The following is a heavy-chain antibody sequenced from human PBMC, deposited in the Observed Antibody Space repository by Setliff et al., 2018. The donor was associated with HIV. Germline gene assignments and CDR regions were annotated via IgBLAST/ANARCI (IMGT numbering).Heavy chain of an antibody. J-gene: IGHJ4*02. CDR3: ATGGGQSFDY. D-gene: IGHD1-26*01. Sequence: ASVKVSCKASGYTFTSNAMNWVRQAPGQGLEWMGWTYIGATNYAQKFRDRLTVTTDTSTSTAYMELRSLSPDDTAVYYCATGGGQSFDYWGQGTLVTVSS. CDR2: TYIGAT. V-gene: IGHV1-18*01. CDR1: GYTFTSNA.